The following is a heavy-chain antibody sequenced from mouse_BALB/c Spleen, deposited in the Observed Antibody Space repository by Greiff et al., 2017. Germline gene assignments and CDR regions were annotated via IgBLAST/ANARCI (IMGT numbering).Heavy chain of an antibody. D-gene: IGHD2-4*01. J-gene: IGHJ2*01. V-gene: IGHV5-17*02. CDR2: ISSGSSTI. Sequence: EVQLVESGGGLVQPGGSRKLSCAASGFTFSSFGMHWVRQAPEKGLEWVAYISSGSSTIYYADTVKGRFTISRDNPKNTLFLQMTSLRSEDTAMYYCARSGGDYDGFDYWGQGTTLTVSS. CDR3: ARSGGDYDGFDY. CDR1: GFTFSSFG.